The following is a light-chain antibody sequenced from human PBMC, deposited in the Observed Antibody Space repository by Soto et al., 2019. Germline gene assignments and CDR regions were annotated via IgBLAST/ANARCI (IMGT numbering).Light chain of an antibody. CDR1: QSINSS. J-gene: IGKJ1*01. CDR2: KAS. V-gene: IGKV1-5*03. Sequence: DIQMTQSPSTLSASVGDRVTITCRASQSINSSLASHQQKPWKAPNLLIYKASSLEDGVPSRFIGSRSGTALTLTTASLPPDDFATYYCEYYNCYSQTFSHGTKVVIK. CDR3: EYYNCYSQT.